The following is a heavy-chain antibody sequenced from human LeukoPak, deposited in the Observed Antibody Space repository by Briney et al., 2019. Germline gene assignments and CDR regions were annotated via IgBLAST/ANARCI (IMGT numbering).Heavy chain of an antibody. D-gene: IGHD4-17*01. Sequence: GGSLRLSCAASGFTFSSYDMHWVRQATGKGLEWVSAIGTAGDTYYPGSVKGRFTISRENAKNSLYLQMNSLRAGDTAVYYCARGGAVTTPLGFDYWGQGTLVTVSS. CDR3: ARGGAVTTPLGFDY. V-gene: IGHV3-13*01. CDR1: GFTFSSYD. J-gene: IGHJ4*02. CDR2: IGTAGDT.